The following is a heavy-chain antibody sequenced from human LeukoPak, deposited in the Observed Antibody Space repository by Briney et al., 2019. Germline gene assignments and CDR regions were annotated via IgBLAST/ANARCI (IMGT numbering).Heavy chain of an antibody. CDR3: ARGYGGPYGMDV. V-gene: IGHV3-23*01. D-gene: IGHD4/OR15-4a*01. J-gene: IGHJ6*02. CDR2: ISGSGGST. CDR1: GFTFSSYA. Sequence: GGSLRLSCAASGFTFSSYAMSWVRQAPGKGLEWVSAISGSGGSTYYADSVKGRFTISRHNSKNTLYLQMNSLRAEDTAVYYCARGYGGPYGMDVWGQGTTVTVSS.